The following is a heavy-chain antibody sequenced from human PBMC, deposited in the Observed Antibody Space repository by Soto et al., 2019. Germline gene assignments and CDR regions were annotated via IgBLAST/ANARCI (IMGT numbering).Heavy chain of an antibody. V-gene: IGHV4-34*01. CDR2: INHSGST. CDR3: ATQGPSLTNCSGGSCYRSYYYYYMDV. CDR1: AGSFSGYY. D-gene: IGHD2-15*01. J-gene: IGHJ6*03. Sequence: QVQLQQWGAGLLKPSETLSLTCAVYAGSFSGYYWSWIRQPPGKGLEWIGEINHSGSTNYNPSLKGRVTISVDTSKNQFSLKLSSVTAADTAVYYCATQGPSLTNCSGGSCYRSYYYYYMDVWGKGTTVTVSS.